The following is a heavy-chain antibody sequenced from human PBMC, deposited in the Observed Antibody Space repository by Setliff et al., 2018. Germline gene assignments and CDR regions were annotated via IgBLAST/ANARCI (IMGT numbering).Heavy chain of an antibody. CDR2: ISWDGGST. V-gene: IGHV3-43D*04. D-gene: IGHD1-20*01. J-gene: IGHJ5*01. CDR1: GFTFDDYA. CDR3: AKVRLPNSYMRSGVES. Sequence: GGSLRLSCAASGFTFDDYAMHWVRQAPGKGLEWVSLISWDGGSTYYADSVKGRFTISRDKSKNSLYLQMNSLRAEDTAFYYCAKVRLPNSYMRSGVESWGQGTLVTVSS.